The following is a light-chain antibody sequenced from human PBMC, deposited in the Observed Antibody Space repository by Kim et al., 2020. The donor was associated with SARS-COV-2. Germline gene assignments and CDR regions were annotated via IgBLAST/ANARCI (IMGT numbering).Light chain of an antibody. J-gene: IGKJ4*01. CDR3: QQYGTSVT. V-gene: IGKV3-20*01. Sequence: EIVLTQSPGTLSLSPGEGATLSCRASHSVPSNSLAWYQQQPGQAPRLLIYDASTRATGIADRFSGGGSGTYFTLTISRLEPPDFAVYYCQQYGTSVTFGGGTKVDIK. CDR2: DAS. CDR1: HSVPSNS.